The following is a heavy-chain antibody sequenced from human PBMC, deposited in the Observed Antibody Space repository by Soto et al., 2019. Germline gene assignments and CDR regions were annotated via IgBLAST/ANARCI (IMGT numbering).Heavy chain of an antibody. V-gene: IGHV1-3*01. Sequence: QVQLVQSGSEVKKPGASVKLSCKASGYTFTNYPIHWVRQAPGQGPEWMGWINPGKGNTKYSPKFQGRVTITRDTSATTAYMELTSLSSADPAIYYFAKGGVVVLWFWESSWFDPWGPGPLVTVSS. CDR3: AKGGVVVLWFWESSWFDP. CDR2: INPGKGNT. CDR1: GYTFTNYP. D-gene: IGHD3-10*01. J-gene: IGHJ5*02.